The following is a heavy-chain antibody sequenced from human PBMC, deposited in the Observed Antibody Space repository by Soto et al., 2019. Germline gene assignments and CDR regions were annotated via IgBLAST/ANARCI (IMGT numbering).Heavy chain of an antibody. CDR1: GFTFSSYG. V-gene: IGHV3-30*03. Sequence: QVQLVGSGGGVVQPGGSLSWSCAASGFTFSSYGMYWVRQAPGKGLEWVAIMTYVARTKYFPDSVKGRFTISRHNSQKSLFLQMNSLRAEDTAVYYCARTSFGGLTWRMPPHMTLYAYGMDVWGQGTTVTVSS. CDR2: MTYVARTK. D-gene: IGHD3-16*01. CDR3: ARTSFGGLTWRMPPHMTLYAYGMDV. J-gene: IGHJ6*02.